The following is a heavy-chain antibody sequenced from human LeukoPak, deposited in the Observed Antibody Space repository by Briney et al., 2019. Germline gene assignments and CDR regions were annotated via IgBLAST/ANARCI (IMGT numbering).Heavy chain of an antibody. V-gene: IGHV4-34*01. CDR1: GGSFSGYY. J-gene: IGHJ5*02. D-gene: IGHD4-17*01. Sequence: SETLSLTCAVYGGSFSGYYWSWIRQPPGKGREWTGEINHSGSTNYNPSLKSRVTISVDTSKNQFSLKLSSVTAADTAVYYCARSSGYTYGDYGGRGSWFDPWGQGTLVTVSS. CDR2: INHSGST. CDR3: ARSSGYTYGDYGGRGSWFDP.